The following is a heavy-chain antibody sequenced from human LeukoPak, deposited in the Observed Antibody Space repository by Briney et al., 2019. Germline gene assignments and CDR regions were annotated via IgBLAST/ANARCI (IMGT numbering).Heavy chain of an antibody. J-gene: IGHJ4*02. Sequence: ASVKVSCKASGYTFTGYYMHWVRQAPGQGLEWMGWINPNSGNTGYAQKFQGRVTMTRNTSISTAYMELSSLRSEDTAVYYCARGPGQQEYWGQGTLVTVSS. CDR3: ARGPGQQEY. CDR2: INPNSGNT. CDR1: GYTFTGYY. D-gene: IGHD6-13*01. V-gene: IGHV1-8*02.